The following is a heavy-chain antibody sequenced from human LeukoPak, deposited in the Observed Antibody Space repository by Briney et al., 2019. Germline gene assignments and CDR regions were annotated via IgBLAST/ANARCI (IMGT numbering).Heavy chain of an antibody. CDR2: IYHSGST. CDR1: GYSISIGYY. Sequence: SETLSFTCAVSGYSISIGYYWGWIRQPPGKGLEWIGSIYHSGSTYYNPSLKSRVTISVDTSKNQFSLKLSSVTAADTAVYYCARANWNYAVLFDYWGQGTLVTVSS. D-gene: IGHD1-7*01. J-gene: IGHJ4*02. CDR3: ARANWNYAVLFDY. V-gene: IGHV4-38-2*01.